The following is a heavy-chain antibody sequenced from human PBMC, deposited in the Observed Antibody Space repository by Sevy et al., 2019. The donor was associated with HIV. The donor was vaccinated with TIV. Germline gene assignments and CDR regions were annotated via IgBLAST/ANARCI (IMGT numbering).Heavy chain of an antibody. J-gene: IGHJ4*02. V-gene: IGHV4-39*01. D-gene: IGHD2-8*01. CDR2: IYYSGST. CDR3: ARSPAGYCTNGVCPLLDY. Sequence: SETLSLTCTVSGGSISSSSYYWGWIRQPPGKGLEWIGSIYYSGSTYYNPSLKSRVTISVDTSKNQFSLKLSSVTAADTAVYYCARSPAGYCTNGVCPLLDYWDQGTLVTVSS. CDR1: GGSISSSSYY.